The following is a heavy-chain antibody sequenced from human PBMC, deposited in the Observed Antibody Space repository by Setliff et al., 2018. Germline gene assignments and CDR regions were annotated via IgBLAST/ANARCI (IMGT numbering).Heavy chain of an antibody. CDR1: GDSISSTSYQ. CDR2: IYYTGTA. J-gene: IGHJ4*02. D-gene: IGHD3-10*01. V-gene: IGHV4-39*01. Sequence: SLTCTVSGDSISSTSYQWGWVRQPPGKGLEWIGSIYYTGTAYYNPSLKSRVTISVDTSKNQFSLQVTSLAATDTALYFCARHEFVGGYYGSVTYRHFDYWGQGILVTVSS. CDR3: ARHEFVGGYYGSVTYRHFDY.